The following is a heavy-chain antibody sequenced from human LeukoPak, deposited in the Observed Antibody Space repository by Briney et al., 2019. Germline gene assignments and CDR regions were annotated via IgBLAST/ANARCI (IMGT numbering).Heavy chain of an antibody. V-gene: IGHV3-7*03. D-gene: IGHD6-19*01. CDR1: AFIFSGHW. CDR2: IKEDGSER. J-gene: IGHJ4*02. Sequence: PGGSLRLSCEGSAFIFSGHWMNWVRQTPGKGLEWVASIKEDGSERQYVDSVKGRISISRDNTNNALYLQMNSLRVEDTAVYYCVKNDGWFHLAQWGQGTLVTVSS. CDR3: VKNDGWFHLAQ.